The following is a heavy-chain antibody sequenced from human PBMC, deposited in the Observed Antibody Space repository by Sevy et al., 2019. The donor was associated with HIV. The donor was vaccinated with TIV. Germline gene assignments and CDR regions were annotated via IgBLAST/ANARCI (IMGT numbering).Heavy chain of an antibody. CDR1: GFTFSSYS. J-gene: IGHJ6*02. CDR3: ARGGGRSAYYGMDV. V-gene: IGHV3-48*02. Sequence: GGSLRLSCAASGFTFSSYSMNWVRQAPGKGLEWVSYISSSSSTIYYADSVKGRFTISRDNVKNSLYLQMNSLRDEDTAVYYCARGGGRSAYYGMDVWGQGTTVTVSS. CDR2: ISSSSSTI. D-gene: IGHD3-10*01.